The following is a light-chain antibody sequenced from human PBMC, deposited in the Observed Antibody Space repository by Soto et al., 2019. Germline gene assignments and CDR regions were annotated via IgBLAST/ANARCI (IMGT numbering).Light chain of an antibody. CDR1: QSVGSY. CDR2: DAS. CDR3: QQRSDWPST. Sequence: EIVLTQSPVTLSLSPGERATLSCRASQSVGSYFAWYQQKPGQAPRLLIYDASNRATGIPARFSGSGSGTDFTLTISSLEPEDFEVYYCQQRSDWPSTFGGGTKVEIK. V-gene: IGKV3-11*01. J-gene: IGKJ4*01.